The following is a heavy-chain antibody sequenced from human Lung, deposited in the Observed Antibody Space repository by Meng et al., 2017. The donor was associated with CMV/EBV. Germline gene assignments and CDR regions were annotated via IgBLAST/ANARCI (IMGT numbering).Heavy chain of an antibody. D-gene: IGHD4-11*01. V-gene: IGHV1-2*02. CDR1: GYTFTGYY. CDR2: FNPNSGGS. CDR3: ARDLKGTIVRTSGRYGMEV. Sequence: SVXVSXXASGYTFTGYYILWVRQAPGQRLEWLGWFNPNSGGSNYAQKFQGRVTMTRDTSISTAYMEVSRLTSDDTAVYYCARDLKGTIVRTSGRYGMEVWGQWTTVTVSS. J-gene: IGHJ6*02.